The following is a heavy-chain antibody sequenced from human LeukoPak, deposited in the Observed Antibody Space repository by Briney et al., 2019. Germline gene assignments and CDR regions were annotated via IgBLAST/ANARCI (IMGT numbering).Heavy chain of an antibody. Sequence: ASVTVSCTASGFVFTSNGFTWVRQAPGQGLEWMGWISANDGKTHYSERHQGRVTMTTDTATSTAYMELRSLRSDDTAVYYCARESHVERDDYWGQGTRVTVSS. J-gene: IGHJ4*02. CDR3: ARESHVERDDY. D-gene: IGHD1-1*01. CDR2: ISANDGKT. CDR1: GFVFTSNG. V-gene: IGHV1-18*01.